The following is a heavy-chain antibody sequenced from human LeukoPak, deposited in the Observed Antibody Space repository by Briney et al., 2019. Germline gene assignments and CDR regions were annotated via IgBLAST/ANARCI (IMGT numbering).Heavy chain of an antibody. Sequence: GGSLRLSCAASGFTFSDYYMSWIRQAPGKGLEWVSYISSSGSTIYYADSVKGRFTISRDNAENSLYLQMNSLRAEDTAVYYCARDPSKYYDFWSGPKGSAFDIWGQGTMVTVSS. CDR1: GFTFSDYY. CDR3: ARDPSKYYDFWSGPKGSAFDI. D-gene: IGHD3-3*01. V-gene: IGHV3-11*04. CDR2: ISSSGSTI. J-gene: IGHJ3*02.